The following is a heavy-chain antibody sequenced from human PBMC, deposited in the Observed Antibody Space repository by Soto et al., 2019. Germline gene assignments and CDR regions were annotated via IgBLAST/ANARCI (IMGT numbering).Heavy chain of an antibody. CDR3: AVSPLPYSSASEVGY. Sequence: GGSLRLSCAASGFTFGNNVISWVRQAPGKGLEWVSALSGSGGTYYADSVEGRFTLSRDNSNNTLYLQMDSLGTEDTALYYCAVSPLPYSSASEVGYWGQGTLVTVSS. CDR2: LSGSGGT. CDR1: GFTFGNNV. J-gene: IGHJ4*02. D-gene: IGHD3-22*01. V-gene: IGHV3-23*01.